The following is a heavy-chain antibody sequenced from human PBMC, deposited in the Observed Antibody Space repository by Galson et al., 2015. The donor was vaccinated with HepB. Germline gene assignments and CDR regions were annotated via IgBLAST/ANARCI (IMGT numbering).Heavy chain of an antibody. J-gene: IGHJ4*02. D-gene: IGHD3-22*01. V-gene: IGHV3-74*01. Sequence: SLRLSCAASGFTFSSYAMSWVRQAPGKGLVWVSRIYNDGSSTDYADSVKGRFTISRDNAKNTLYLQMNSLRAEDTAVYYCARRTAVGDSRALDYWGQGTLVTVSS. CDR3: ARRTAVGDSRALDY. CDR1: GFTFSSYA. CDR2: IYNDGSST.